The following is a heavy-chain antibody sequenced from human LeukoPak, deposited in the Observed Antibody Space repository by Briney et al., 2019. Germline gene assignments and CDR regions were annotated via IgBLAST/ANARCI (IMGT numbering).Heavy chain of an antibody. CDR1: GFTVSSNY. Sequence: GGSLRLSCAASGFTVSSNYMSWVRQAPGKGLEWVSVIYSGGSTYYADSVKGRFTISRDNSKNTLYLQMNSLRAEDTAVYYCARAGLYDSSGYYYPFDYWAREPWSPSPQ. D-gene: IGHD3-22*01. V-gene: IGHV3-66*01. CDR2: IYSGGST. J-gene: IGHJ4*02. CDR3: ARAGLYDSSGYYYPFDY.